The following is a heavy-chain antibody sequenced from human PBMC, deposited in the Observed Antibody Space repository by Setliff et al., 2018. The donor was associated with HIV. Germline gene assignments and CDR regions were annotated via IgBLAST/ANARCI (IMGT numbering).Heavy chain of an antibody. D-gene: IGHD6-13*01. J-gene: IGHJ5*02. CDR1: GSSISSNYY. CDR2: IDASANT. Sequence: SETLSLTCTVSGSSISSNYYWAWIRQAPGKGLEWIGCIDASANTYYIPSLKSRATISIDTSKNQLSLKLRSVTAAGTAVYYCARIGSGWSVGWFDPWGQGTRVTGSS. V-gene: IGHV4-38-2*02. CDR3: ARIGSGWSVGWFDP.